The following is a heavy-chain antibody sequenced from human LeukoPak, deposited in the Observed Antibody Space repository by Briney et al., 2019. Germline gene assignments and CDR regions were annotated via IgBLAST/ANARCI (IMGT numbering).Heavy chain of an antibody. CDR2: IWYDGSNK. V-gene: IGHV3-33*01. J-gene: IGHJ6*02. Sequence: GGSLRLSCAASGFTFSSYGMHWVRQAPGKGLEWVAVIWYDGSNKYYADSVKGRFTISRDNSKNTLYLQMNSLRAEDTAVYYCARESDCSGGSCYSDYYYGMDVWGQGTTVTVSS. D-gene: IGHD2-15*01. CDR3: ARESDCSGGSCYSDYYYGMDV. CDR1: GFTFSSYG.